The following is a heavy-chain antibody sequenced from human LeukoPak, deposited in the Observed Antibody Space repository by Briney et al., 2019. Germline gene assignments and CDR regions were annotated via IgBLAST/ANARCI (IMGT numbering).Heavy chain of an antibody. CDR1: GFTFSNYA. J-gene: IGHJ5*02. CDR3: VKVGILFYP. D-gene: IGHD2-15*01. CDR2: ISSNGDSS. V-gene: IGHV3-64D*09. Sequence: GGSLRLSCSASGFTFSNYAMHWVRQAPGKGLEYVSAISSNGDSSYYADSVKGRFTISRDNSKNTLYLQMSSLRLEDTAVYYRVKVGILFYPWGQGTLVTVSP.